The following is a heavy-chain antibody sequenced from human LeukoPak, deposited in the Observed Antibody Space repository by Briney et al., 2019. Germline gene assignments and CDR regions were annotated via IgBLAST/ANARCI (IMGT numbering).Heavy chain of an antibody. CDR3: ARDRPTGASRLFVVQ. V-gene: IGHV3-21*01. CDR2: MSSGSRYI. J-gene: IGHJ4*02. CDR1: GFTSISYS. D-gene: IGHD3-3*01. Sequence: GGSLRLSCAASGFTSISYSMTWVRQAPGKGLEWVSSMSSGSRYIYYADSVRGRFTISRDNAKNSLYLLMNSLRAEDTAVYYCARDRPTGASRLFVVQWGQGTLVTVSS.